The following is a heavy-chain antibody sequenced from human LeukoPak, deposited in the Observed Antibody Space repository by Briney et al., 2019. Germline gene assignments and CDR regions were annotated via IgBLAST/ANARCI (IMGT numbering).Heavy chain of an antibody. D-gene: IGHD6-13*01. CDR1: GFTFSSYA. V-gene: IGHV3-23*01. J-gene: IGHJ2*01. Sequence: GGSLRLSCAASGFTFSSYAMSWVRQAPGKGLEWVSAISGSGGSTYYADSVKGRFTISRDNSKNTLYLQMNSLRAEDTAVYYCAKSIPGIAAAWDWYFDLWGRGTLVTVSS. CDR3: AKSIPGIAAAWDWYFDL. CDR2: ISGSGGST.